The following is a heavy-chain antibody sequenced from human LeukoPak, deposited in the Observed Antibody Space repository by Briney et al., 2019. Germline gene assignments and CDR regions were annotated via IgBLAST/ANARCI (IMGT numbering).Heavy chain of an antibody. D-gene: IGHD5-12*01. CDR2: ISSSSTYT. CDR1: GFTFSGYY. CDR3: ARSGYSGYDYGTSQQNIAAAAYFGY. V-gene: IGHV3-11*03. J-gene: IGHJ4*02. Sequence: GGSLRLSCAASGFTFSGYYMSWIAQAPGKGLEWVSYISSSSTYTNDAGSVKGRFSISRDNAKSSLYLQMNSLRAEDTAVYYCARSGYSGYDYGTSQQNIAAAAYFGYWRQGTLVTVSS.